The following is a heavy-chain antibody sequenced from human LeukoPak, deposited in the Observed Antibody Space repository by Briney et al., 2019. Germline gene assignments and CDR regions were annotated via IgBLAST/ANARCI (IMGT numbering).Heavy chain of an antibody. CDR1: GYTFTGYY. CDR3: ARVGLVANYDFWRRKLIWDY. D-gene: IGHD3-3*01. CDR2: INPNSGGA. J-gene: IGHJ4*02. Sequence: GASVKVSCKASGYTFTGYYMHWVRQAPGQGLEWMGWINPNSGGANYAQKFQGRVTMTTDTSTSTAYMELRSLRSDDTAVYYCARVGLVANYDFWRRKLIWDYWGQGTLVTVSS. V-gene: IGHV1-2*02.